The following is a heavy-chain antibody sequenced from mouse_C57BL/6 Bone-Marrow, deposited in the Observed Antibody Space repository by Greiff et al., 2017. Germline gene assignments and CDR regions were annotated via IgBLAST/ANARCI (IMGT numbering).Heavy chain of an antibody. V-gene: IGHV1-19*01. Sequence: VQLQQSGPVLVKPGASVKMSCKASGYTFTDYYMNWVKQSHGKSLEWIGVINPYNGGTSYNQKFKGKATLTVDKSSSTAYMELNSLTSEDSAVYYCAREEDYGNYFDYWGQGTTLTVSS. CDR3: AREEDYGNYFDY. CDR1: GYTFTDYY. D-gene: IGHD2-1*01. CDR2: INPYNGGT. J-gene: IGHJ2*01.